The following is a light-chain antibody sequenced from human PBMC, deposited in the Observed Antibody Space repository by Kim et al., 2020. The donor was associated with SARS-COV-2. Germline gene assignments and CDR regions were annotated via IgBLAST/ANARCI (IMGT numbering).Light chain of an antibody. CDR3: ATWDVTLNGWV. Sequence: GQRCTLYGSGGSANVGRHFVSGYRQLPGTAHKVFIYNDNQRPSGVPDHFSGSRSGTSASLAICGLQSEDEADYYCATWDVTLNGWVFGGGTQLTVL. CDR1: SANVGRHF. V-gene: IGLV1-44*01. J-gene: IGLJ3*02. CDR2: NDN.